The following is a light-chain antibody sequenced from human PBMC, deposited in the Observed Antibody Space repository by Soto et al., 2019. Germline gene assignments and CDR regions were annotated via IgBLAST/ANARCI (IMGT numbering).Light chain of an antibody. J-gene: IGKJ1*01. CDR1: QSISSW. CDR2: KAS. V-gene: IGKV1-5*03. CDR3: QQYSGPSPWT. Sequence: DIPMTQSPSTLSASVGDSVTITCRASQSISSWLAWYQQKPGTAPKLLIYKASNLESGVPPRFSGSGSGTEFTLTISSLQPDDFAPYYCQQYSGPSPWTFGQGTRVEIK.